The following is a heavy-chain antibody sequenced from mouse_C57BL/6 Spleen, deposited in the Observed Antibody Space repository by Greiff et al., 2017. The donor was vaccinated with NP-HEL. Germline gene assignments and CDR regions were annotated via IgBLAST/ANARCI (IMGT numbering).Heavy chain of an antibody. CDR3: ARDPLYGSNYFDY. CDR1: GFTFSSYA. J-gene: IGHJ2*01. V-gene: IGHV5-4*01. D-gene: IGHD1-1*01. CDR2: ISDGGSYT. Sequence: VQLQQSGGGLVKPGGSLKLSCAASGFTFSSYAMSWVRQTPEKRLEWVATISDGGSYTYYPDNVKGRFTISRDNAKNNLYLQMSHLKSEDTAMYYCARDPLYGSNYFDYWGQGTTLTVSS.